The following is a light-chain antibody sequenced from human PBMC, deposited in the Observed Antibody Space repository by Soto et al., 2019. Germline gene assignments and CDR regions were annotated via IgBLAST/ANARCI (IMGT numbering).Light chain of an antibody. J-gene: IGLJ1*01. V-gene: IGLV2-14*01. CDR1: GSDVGAYNY. Sequence: QSVLTQPASVSGSPGQSITISCAVTGSDVGAYNYVSWYQQHPGKAPKLMIYEVSNRPSGVSNRFSGSKSGNTASLTISGLQAEDEADYYCSSYTSSTSYVFRTGTKVTVL. CDR2: EVS. CDR3: SSYTSSTSYV.